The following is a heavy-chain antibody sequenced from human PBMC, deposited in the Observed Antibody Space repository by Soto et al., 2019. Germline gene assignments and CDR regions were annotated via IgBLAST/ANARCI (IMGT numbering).Heavy chain of an antibody. Sequence: QVHLVESGGGVVRPGASLRLSCEASGLVFSSYGMHWVRQGPGKGLEWVATISYDGKKRFYTQSVQGRFTIYRDNSKNTVTLQMNSLRDEDTALYYCAREGGFPQDLYYYGMDVWGQGTPVTVSS. D-gene: IGHD5-12*01. CDR2: ISYDGKKR. CDR1: GLVFSSYG. J-gene: IGHJ6*02. CDR3: AREGGFPQDLYYYGMDV. V-gene: IGHV3-30*04.